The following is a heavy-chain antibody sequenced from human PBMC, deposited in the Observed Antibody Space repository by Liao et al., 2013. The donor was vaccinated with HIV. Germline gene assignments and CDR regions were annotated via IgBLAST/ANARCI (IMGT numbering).Heavy chain of an antibody. J-gene: IGHJ2*01. Sequence: QVQLQQWGAGLLKPSETLSLTCAVYGGSFSGYYWSWIRQPAGKGLEWIGHIYTTGNTKYNPSLKSRVTMSVDTSKIQFSLRLNSVTAADTAVYYCARSNLRDWYFDLWGRGTLVTVSS. CDR2: IYTTGNT. V-gene: IGHV4-59*10. CDR1: GGSFSGYY. CDR3: ARSNLRDWYFDL. D-gene: IGHD2-8*01.